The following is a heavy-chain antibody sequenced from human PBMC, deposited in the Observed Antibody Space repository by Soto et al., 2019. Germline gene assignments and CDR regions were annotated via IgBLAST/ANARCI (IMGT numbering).Heavy chain of an antibody. Sequence: ASVKVSCKAFGGTFISYAFSWVRQAPGQGLEWMGGTIPIFSTTHYAQNFQGRVTITADGSTSTAYMELSSLRSEDTAVYYCAAAVWRGYSEYYYGMDVWGRGTTVTAP. CDR1: GGTFISYA. CDR2: TIPIFSTT. V-gene: IGHV1-69*13. J-gene: IGHJ6*02. D-gene: IGHD3-3*01. CDR3: AAAVWRGYSEYYYGMDV.